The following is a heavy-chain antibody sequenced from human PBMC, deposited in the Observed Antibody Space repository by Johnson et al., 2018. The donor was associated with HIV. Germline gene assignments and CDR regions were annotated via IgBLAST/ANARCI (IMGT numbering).Heavy chain of an antibody. CDR1: GFTFSSYG. CDR3: ARAVYSSSSSCAFDI. CDR2: INLDGSER. V-gene: IGHV3-7*01. Sequence: VQLVESGGGVVQPGGSLRLSCAASGFTFSSYGMYWVRQAPGKGLEWLANINLDGSERFYVDSVKGRFTISRDNVNNSVYLLMNSLGVEDTAVYYCARAVYSSSSSCAFDIWGQGTMVTVSS. D-gene: IGHD6-6*01. J-gene: IGHJ3*02.